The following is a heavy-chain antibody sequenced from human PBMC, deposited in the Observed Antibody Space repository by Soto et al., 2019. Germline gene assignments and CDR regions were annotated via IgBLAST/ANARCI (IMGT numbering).Heavy chain of an antibody. D-gene: IGHD3-10*01. Sequence: QLQLQESGPGLVKPSETLSLTCTVSGGSISSSSYYWGWIRQPPGKGLEWIGSIYYSGSTYYNPSLKSRVTISVDTSKNQFSLKLGSVTAADTAVYYCARRIGWFGTNNWFDPWGQGTLVTVSS. CDR1: GGSISSSSYY. J-gene: IGHJ5*02. CDR2: IYYSGST. V-gene: IGHV4-39*01. CDR3: ARRIGWFGTNNWFDP.